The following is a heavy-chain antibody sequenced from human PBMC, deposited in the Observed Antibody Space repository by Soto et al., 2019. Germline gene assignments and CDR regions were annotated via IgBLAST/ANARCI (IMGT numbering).Heavy chain of an antibody. J-gene: IGHJ4*02. Sequence: PSETLSLTCTVSGGSISSYYWSWIRQPPGKGLEWIGYIYYSGSTNYNPSLKSRVTISVDTSKNQFSLKLSSVTAADTAVYYCARHGGGLLWFGDLYYFDYWGQGTLVTVSS. CDR2: IYYSGST. CDR3: ARHGGGLLWFGDLYYFDY. D-gene: IGHD3-10*01. CDR1: GGSISSYY. V-gene: IGHV4-59*08.